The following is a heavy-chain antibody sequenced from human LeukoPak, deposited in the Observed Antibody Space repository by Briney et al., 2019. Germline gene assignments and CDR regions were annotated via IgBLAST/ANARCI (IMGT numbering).Heavy chain of an antibody. CDR2: ISGSGGST. Sequence: SGGSLRLSCAASGFTFSSYAMSWVRQAPGKGLEWVSAISGSGGSTYYADSVKGRFTISRDNSKNTLYLQMNSLRAEDTAVYYCAKPLRGAHRAFGGVIVIWAFDYWGQGTLVTVSS. J-gene: IGHJ4*02. CDR1: GFTFSSYA. D-gene: IGHD3-16*02. V-gene: IGHV3-23*01. CDR3: AKPLRGAHRAFGGVIVIWAFDY.